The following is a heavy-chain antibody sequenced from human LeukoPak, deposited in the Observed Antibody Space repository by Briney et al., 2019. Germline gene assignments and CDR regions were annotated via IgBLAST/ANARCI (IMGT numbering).Heavy chain of an antibody. J-gene: IGHJ3*02. D-gene: IGHD6-19*01. CDR2: INPNSGGT. CDR1: GYTFTGYY. Sequence: GASVKVSCKASGYTFTGYYMHRVRQAPGEGLEWMGWINPNSGGTKYAQKFQGRVTMTRDTSINTAYMEVRRLTSDDTAVYYCARESGTLAVAGDAVDIWGQGTMVTVSS. CDR3: ARESGTLAVAGDAVDI. V-gene: IGHV1-2*02.